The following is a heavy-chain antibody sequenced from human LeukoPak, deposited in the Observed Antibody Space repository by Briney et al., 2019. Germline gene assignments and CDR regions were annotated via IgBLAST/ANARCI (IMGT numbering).Heavy chain of an antibody. Sequence: ASVKVSCKVSGYTLTELSMHWVRQAPGKGLEWMGGFDPEDGETIYAQKFQGRVTMTEDTSTDTAYIELSSLRSEDTAVYYCATSPSYEMATTAVYWGPGTLVTVSS. CDR2: FDPEDGET. V-gene: IGHV1-24*01. J-gene: IGHJ4*02. D-gene: IGHD5-24*01. CDR3: ATSPSYEMATTAVY. CDR1: GYTLTELS.